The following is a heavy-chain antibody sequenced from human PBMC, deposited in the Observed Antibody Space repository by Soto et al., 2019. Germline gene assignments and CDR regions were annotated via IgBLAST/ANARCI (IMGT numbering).Heavy chain of an antibody. V-gene: IGHV4-61*01. CDR1: GGSVSSGIYY. J-gene: IGHJ4*02. Sequence: SETLSLTCTVSGGSVSSGIYYWSWIRHPPGKGLEWIGYIYYSGSTNYNPSLKSRVTISVDTSKNQFSLKLSSVTAADTAVYYCARGYSSSWEYYFDYWGQGTLVTVSS. D-gene: IGHD6-13*01. CDR2: IYYSGST. CDR3: ARGYSSSWEYYFDY.